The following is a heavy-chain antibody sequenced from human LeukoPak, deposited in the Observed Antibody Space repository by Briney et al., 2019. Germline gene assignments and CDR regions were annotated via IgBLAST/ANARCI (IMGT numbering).Heavy chain of an antibody. CDR1: GFTFSSYG. V-gene: IGHV3-30*02. Sequence: GGSLRLSCAASGFTFSSYGMHWVRQAPGKGLEWVAFIRYDGSNKYYADSVKGRFTISRDNSKNTLYLQMNSLRAEDTAVYYCAKDHPQSTLLWFGELAPFNWFDPWGQGTLVTVSS. J-gene: IGHJ5*02. D-gene: IGHD3-10*01. CDR2: IRYDGSNK. CDR3: AKDHPQSTLLWFGELAPFNWFDP.